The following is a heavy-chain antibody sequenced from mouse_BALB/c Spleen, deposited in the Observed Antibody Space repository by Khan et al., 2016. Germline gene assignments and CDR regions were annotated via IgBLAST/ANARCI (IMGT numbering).Heavy chain of an antibody. D-gene: IGHD2-3*01. CDR2: INPNNGGT. CDR3: ARIYDDYYGARDY. V-gene: IGHV1-18*01. J-gene: IGHJ4*01. CDR1: GSTFTDYN. Sequence: VQLQQSGPELVKPGASVKIPCKASGSTFTDYNMDWVKQSHGKSLEWIGDINPNNGGTVYNQRFKGKATLTVDKSSSTAYMELCSLTSEDTAVSDCARIYDDYYGARDYWGQGTSVTVSS.